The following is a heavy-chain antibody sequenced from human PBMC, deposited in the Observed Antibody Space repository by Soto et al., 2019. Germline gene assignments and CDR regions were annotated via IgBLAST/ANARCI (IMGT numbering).Heavy chain of an antibody. J-gene: IGHJ6*02. D-gene: IGHD6-13*01. CDR2: MNANSGNT. CDR1: GYTFTSYD. Sequence: QVQLVQSGAEVKKPGASVKVSCKASGYTFTSYDINWVRQATGQGLEWMGRMNANSGNTGCAQKLQGRVTMTRNTSISTAYMELSSMISEDTAVYYCARRGYSSSWYYYYYYGMDVWGQGTTVTVSS. V-gene: IGHV1-8*01. CDR3: ARRGYSSSWYYYYYYGMDV.